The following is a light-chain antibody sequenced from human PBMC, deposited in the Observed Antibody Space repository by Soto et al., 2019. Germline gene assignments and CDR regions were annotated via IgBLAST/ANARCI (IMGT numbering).Light chain of an antibody. J-gene: IGLJ2*01. CDR3: QSYDSSNRGVV. V-gene: IGLV6-57*04. CDR2: EDN. CDR1: SGSIASNY. Sequence: NFMLTQPHSVSESPGKTVTISCTRSSGSIASNYVQWYQQRPGSAPTTVIYEDNQRPSGVPARFSGSIDSSSTSASLTISGLKTEDEADYYCQSYDSSNRGVVFGGGTQLTVL.